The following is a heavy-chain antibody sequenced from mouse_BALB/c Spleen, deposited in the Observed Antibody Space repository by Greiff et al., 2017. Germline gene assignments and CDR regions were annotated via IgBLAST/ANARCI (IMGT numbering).Heavy chain of an antibody. V-gene: IGHV1-14*01. CDR3: APLYGSSPFAY. CDR1: GYTFTSYV. D-gene: IGHD1-1*01. CDR2: INPYNDGT. J-gene: IGHJ3*01. Sequence: EVQLVESGPELVKPGASVKMSCKASGYTFTSYVMHWVKQKPGQGLEWIGYINPYNDGTKYNEKFKGKATLTSDKSSSTAYMELSSLTSEDSAVYYCAPLYGSSPFAYWGQGTLVTVSA.